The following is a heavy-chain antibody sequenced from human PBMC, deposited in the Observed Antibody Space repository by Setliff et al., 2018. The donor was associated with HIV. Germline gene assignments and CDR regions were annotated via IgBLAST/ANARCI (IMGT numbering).Heavy chain of an antibody. CDR1: GFSFSSYT. V-gene: IGHV3-7*01. D-gene: IGHD1-20*01. Sequence: GGSLRLSCAASGFSFSSYTMNWVRQAPGKGLEWVANINQDGATKYYVDSVRGRFTISRDNAKNSVFLQMNSLRGEETDIYYCAGSMRYFVKADWGQGILVTVSS. CDR3: AGSMRYFVKAD. J-gene: IGHJ4*02. CDR2: INQDGATK.